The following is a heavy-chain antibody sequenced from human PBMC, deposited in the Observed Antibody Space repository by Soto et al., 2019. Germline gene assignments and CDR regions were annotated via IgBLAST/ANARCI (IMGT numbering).Heavy chain of an antibody. J-gene: IGHJ4*02. CDR3: AKDEKHYGSSSQDYFDY. CDR1: GFTFSTYG. D-gene: IGHD6-6*01. CDR2: ISSDGTIK. V-gene: IGHV3-30*18. Sequence: QVQLVESGGGVVQPGRSLRLSCAASGFTFSTYGMHWVRQAPGKGLEWVAVISSDGTIKYYEDPVKGRFTISRDNSDDMLYLEMNTLRAEDTAVYFCAKDEKHYGSSSQDYFDYWGQGTLVTVSS.